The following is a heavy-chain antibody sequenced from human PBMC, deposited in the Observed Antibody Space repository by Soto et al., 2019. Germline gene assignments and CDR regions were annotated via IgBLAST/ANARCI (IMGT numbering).Heavy chain of an antibody. CDR2: IIPIFGTA. CDR3: ARDGSSSNGFDY. Sequence: QVQLVQSGAEVKKPGSSVKVSCKASGGTFSSYAISWVRQAPGQGLEWMGVIIPIFGTANYAQKFQGRVTSTAEESTSTDYMELSSLSSEDTAVYYCARDGSSSNGFDYWGQGTLFTVSS. J-gene: IGHJ4*02. D-gene: IGHD6-6*01. V-gene: IGHV1-69*12. CDR1: GGTFSSYA.